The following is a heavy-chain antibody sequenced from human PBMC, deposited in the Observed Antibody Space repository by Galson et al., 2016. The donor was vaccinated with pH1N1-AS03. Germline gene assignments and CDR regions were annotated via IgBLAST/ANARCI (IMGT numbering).Heavy chain of an antibody. Sequence: SLRLSCAASGFMFTHYSMHWVRQAPGKGLEWVAVMSYEGTTTYYADSVKGRFTISRDNSKNTLYLQTNSLRTEDTALYYCAREEGGFGSNWLQTDAFDIWGQGTMVTVSS. D-gene: IGHD6-13*01. CDR1: GFMFTHYS. CDR2: MSYEGTTT. CDR3: AREEGGFGSNWLQTDAFDI. J-gene: IGHJ3*02. V-gene: IGHV3-30-3*01.